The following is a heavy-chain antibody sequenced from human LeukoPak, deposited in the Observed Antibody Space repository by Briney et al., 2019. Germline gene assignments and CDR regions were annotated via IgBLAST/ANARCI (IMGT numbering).Heavy chain of an antibody. CDR2: IRYDGSNK. CDR1: GFTFSSYG. Sequence: PGGSLRLSCAASGFTFSSYGMHWVRQAPGKGLEWVAFIRYDGSNKYYADSVKGRFTISRDNSKNTLYLQMNSLRAEDTAVYYCARDQGSSSELADAFDIWGQGTMVTVSS. V-gene: IGHV3-30*02. J-gene: IGHJ3*02. CDR3: ARDQGSSSELADAFDI. D-gene: IGHD6-6*01.